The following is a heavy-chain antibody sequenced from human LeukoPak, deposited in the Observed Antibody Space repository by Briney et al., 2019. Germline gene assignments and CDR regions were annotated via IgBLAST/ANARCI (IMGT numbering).Heavy chain of an antibody. V-gene: IGHV3-7*01. CDR3: SRELGYFDY. CDR2: IKQDGSEK. Sequence: GGSLRLSCAASGFTFSSYWMSWVRQAPGKGLEWVANIKQDGSEKDYVDSAKGRITISRDNAKNSLYLQMDSLRAEDTAVYYCSRELGYFDYWGQGTLVTVSS. D-gene: IGHD3-16*01. J-gene: IGHJ4*02. CDR1: GFTFSSYW.